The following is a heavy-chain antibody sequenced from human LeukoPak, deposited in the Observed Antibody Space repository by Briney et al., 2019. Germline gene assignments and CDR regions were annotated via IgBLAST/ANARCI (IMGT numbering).Heavy chain of an antibody. D-gene: IGHD6-13*01. CDR3: ARRTGYSSSGWLRNWFDP. CDR1: GGSFSGYY. CDR2: INHSGST. J-gene: IGHJ5*02. Sequence: SETLSLTCAVYGGSFSGYYWSWIRQPPGKGLEWIGEINHSGSTNYNPSLKSRVTISVDTSKNQFSLKLCSVTAADTAVYYCARRTGYSSSGWLRNWFDPWGQGTLVTVSS. V-gene: IGHV4-34*01.